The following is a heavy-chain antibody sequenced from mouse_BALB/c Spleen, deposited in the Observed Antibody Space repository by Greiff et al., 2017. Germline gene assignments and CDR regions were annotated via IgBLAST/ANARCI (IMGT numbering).Heavy chain of an antibody. Sequence: EVMLVESGGGLVKLGGSLKLSCAASGFTFSSYYMSWVRQTPEKRLELVAAINSNGGSTYYPDTVKGRFTISRDNAKNTLYLQMSSLKSEDTALYYCARQDYGNYFDYWGQGTTLTVSS. CDR3: ARQDYGNYFDY. V-gene: IGHV5-6-2*01. D-gene: IGHD2-1*01. J-gene: IGHJ2*01. CDR2: INSNGGST. CDR1: GFTFSSYY.